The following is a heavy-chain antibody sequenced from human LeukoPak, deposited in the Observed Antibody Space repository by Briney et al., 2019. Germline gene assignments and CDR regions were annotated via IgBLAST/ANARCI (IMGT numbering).Heavy chain of an antibody. J-gene: IGHJ3*02. CDR3: AFDYGGNFGPRCGAFDT. CDR2: INWNGGRT. Sequence: GGSLRLSCTASGFIFEEYGMSWVRQAPGKGLEWVCGINWNGGRTGYGDSVKGRFTISRDNAKNLLYLQMDSLRAEDTAFYYCAFDYGGNFGPRCGAFDTWGQGTMVTVSS. CDR1: GFIFEEYG. D-gene: IGHD4-23*01. V-gene: IGHV3-20*04.